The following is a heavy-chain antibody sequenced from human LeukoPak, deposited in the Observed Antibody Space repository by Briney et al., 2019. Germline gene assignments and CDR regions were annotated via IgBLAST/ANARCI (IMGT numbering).Heavy chain of an antibody. CDR3: AKDPSFRPGYFDY. V-gene: IGHV3-30*02. Sequence: GXXLRLSCAASGFTFSSYGMHWVRQAPGKGLEWVAFIRYDGSNKYYADSVKGRFTISRDNSKNTLYLQMNSLRAEDAAVYYCAKDPSFRPGYFDYWGQGTLVTVSS. CDR1: GFTFSSYG. J-gene: IGHJ4*02. CDR2: IRYDGSNK.